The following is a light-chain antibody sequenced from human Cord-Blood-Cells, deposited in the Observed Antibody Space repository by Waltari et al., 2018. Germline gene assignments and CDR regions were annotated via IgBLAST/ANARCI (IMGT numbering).Light chain of an antibody. CDR3: SSYAGSPPYV. CDR2: EVS. Sequence: QSALTQPPSASGSPGQSVTLSCTGTSSDVGGYNYVSWYQQHPGKAPKLMIYEVSKRPSGVPDRFSGSKSGNTASLTVSGLQAEDEADYYCSSYAGSPPYVFGTGTKVTVL. J-gene: IGLJ1*01. CDR1: SSDVGGYNY. V-gene: IGLV2-8*01.